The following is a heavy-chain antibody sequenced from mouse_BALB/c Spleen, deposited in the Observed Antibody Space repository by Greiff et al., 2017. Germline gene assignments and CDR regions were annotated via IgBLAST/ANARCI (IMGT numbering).Heavy chain of an antibody. Sequence: EVMLVESGGGLVKPGGSLKLSCAASGFTFSSYAMSWVRQTPEKRLEWVATISSGGSYTYYPDSVKGRFTISRDNAKNTLYLQMSSLRSEDTAMYYCARPGGDGNPFAYWGQGTLVTVSA. CDR1: GFTFSSYA. V-gene: IGHV5-9-1*01. CDR2: ISSGGSYT. CDR3: ARPGGDGNPFAY. D-gene: IGHD2-1*01. J-gene: IGHJ3*01.